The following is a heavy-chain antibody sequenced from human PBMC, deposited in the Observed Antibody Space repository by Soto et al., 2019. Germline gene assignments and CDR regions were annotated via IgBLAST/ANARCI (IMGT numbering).Heavy chain of an antibody. CDR2: ISYDGSNK. CDR3: ARDRAFTYYDFWSGYYPSYYYGMDV. CDR1: GFTFSSYA. J-gene: IGHJ6*02. Sequence: PGGSLRLSCAASGFTFSSYAMHWVRQAPGKGLEWVAVISYDGSNKYYADSVKGRFTISRDNSKNTLYLQMNSLRAEDTAVYYCARDRAFTYYDFWSGYYPSYYYGMDVWGQGPTVTVSS. V-gene: IGHV3-30-3*01. D-gene: IGHD3-3*01.